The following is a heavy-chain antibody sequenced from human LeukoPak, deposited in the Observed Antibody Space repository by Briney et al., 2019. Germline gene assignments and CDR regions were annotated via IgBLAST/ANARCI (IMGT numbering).Heavy chain of an antibody. CDR3: ARDSSHFD. J-gene: IGHJ4*02. CDR1: GGSISSYY. Sequence: SETLSLTCTVSGGSISSYYWSWIRQPPGKGLEWIGYIYYSGNTNYNPSLKSRVTISLDTSKNQFSLKLSSVTAADTAVYFCARDSSHFDWGQGTLVTVSS. D-gene: IGHD3-3*02. V-gene: IGHV4-59*12. CDR2: IYYSGNT.